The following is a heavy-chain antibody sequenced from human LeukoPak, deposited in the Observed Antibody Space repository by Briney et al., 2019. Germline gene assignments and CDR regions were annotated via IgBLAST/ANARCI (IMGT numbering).Heavy chain of an antibody. CDR2: IRYDGSNK. CDR3: AKGVVVVAATHLDY. V-gene: IGHV3-30*02. Sequence: PGGSLRLSCAASGFTFSSYGMHWVRQAPGKGLEWVAFIRYDGSNKYYADSVKGRFTISRDNSKNTLYLQMNSLRAEDTAVYYCAKGVVVVAATHLDYWGQGTLVTVSS. J-gene: IGHJ4*02. D-gene: IGHD2-15*01. CDR1: GFTFSSYG.